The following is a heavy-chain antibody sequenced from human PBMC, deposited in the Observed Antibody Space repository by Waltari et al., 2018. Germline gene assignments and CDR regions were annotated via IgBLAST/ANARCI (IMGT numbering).Heavy chain of an antibody. Sequence: QLQLQESGPGLVKPSETLSLTCTVSGGSISSSSYSWGWIRQPPGKGLEWIGSIYYSGSTYYNPSLKSRVTISVDTSKNQFSLKLSSGTAADTAVYYCARGKGGYSSWVGYYFDYWGQGTLVTVSS. D-gene: IGHD5-12*01. V-gene: IGHV4-39*07. CDR2: IYYSGST. CDR3: ARGKGGYSSWVGYYFDY. J-gene: IGHJ4*02. CDR1: GGSISSSSYS.